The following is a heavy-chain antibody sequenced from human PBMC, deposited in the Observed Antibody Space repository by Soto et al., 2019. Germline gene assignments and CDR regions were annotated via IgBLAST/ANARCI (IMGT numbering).Heavy chain of an antibody. CDR3: AHSKRFGGGSYFDKGLDV. J-gene: IGHJ6*02. V-gene: IGHV2-5*02. D-gene: IGHD2-15*01. CDR1: GFSLSTNGVG. Sequence: QITLKESGPTLVKPTQTLTLTCTFSGFSLSTNGVGVSWIRQPPGKALEWLALIYWDDYKRYSTSLKSRLTFTNDTSKNPLVFTMITMDPVDTATYYCAHSKRFGGGSYFDKGLDVWGQGTTVTVSS. CDR2: IYWDDYK.